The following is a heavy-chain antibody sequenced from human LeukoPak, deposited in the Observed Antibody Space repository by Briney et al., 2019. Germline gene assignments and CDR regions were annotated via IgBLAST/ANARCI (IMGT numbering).Heavy chain of an antibody. V-gene: IGHV3-74*01. Sequence: PGGSLRLSCADSVFTFSSYWMHWVRQAPGKGLVWVSRINSDAITISYADSVKDRFTISRDNAKNSLYLQMNSLRAEATAAYYCARGDDEIAAAGLIFDDCGQGTLVTASS. CDR1: VFTFSSYW. D-gene: IGHD6-13*01. J-gene: IGHJ4*02. CDR3: ARGDDEIAAAGLIFDD. CDR2: INSDAITI.